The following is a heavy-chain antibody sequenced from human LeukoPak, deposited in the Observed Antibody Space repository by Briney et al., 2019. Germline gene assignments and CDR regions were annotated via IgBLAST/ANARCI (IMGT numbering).Heavy chain of an antibody. CDR3: ARVRPYYYDSSGYVTEFDY. V-gene: IGHV1-8*01. J-gene: IGHJ4*02. CDR1: GYTFTSYD. Sequence: VASVKVSCKASGYTFTSYDINWVRQATGQGLEWMGWMNPNSGNTGYAQKFQGRVTMTRNTSISTAYMELSRLRSDDTAVYYCARVRPYYYDSSGYVTEFDYWGQGTLVTVSS. D-gene: IGHD3-22*01. CDR2: MNPNSGNT.